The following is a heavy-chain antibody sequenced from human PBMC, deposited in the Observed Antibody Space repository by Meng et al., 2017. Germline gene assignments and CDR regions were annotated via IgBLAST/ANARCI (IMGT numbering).Heavy chain of an antibody. D-gene: IGHD3-22*01. CDR2: ISSSSYI. J-gene: IGHJ4*02. V-gene: IGHV3-21*01. Sequence: GESLKISCAASGFTFSSYSMNWVRQAPGKGLEWVSSISSSSYIYYADSVKGRFTISRDNAKNSLYLQMNSLRAEDTAVYYCARGGARDSSGYGIDYWGQGTLVTVSS. CDR3: ARGGARDSSGYGIDY. CDR1: GFTFSSYS.